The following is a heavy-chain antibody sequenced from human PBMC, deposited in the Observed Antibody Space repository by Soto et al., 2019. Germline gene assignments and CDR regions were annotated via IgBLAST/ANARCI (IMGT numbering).Heavy chain of an antibody. CDR1: GFTFSSYG. J-gene: IGHJ4*02. D-gene: IGHD6-6*01. CDR3: AKDHASSIANY. Sequence: PGGSLRLSCAASGFTFSSYGMHWVRQAPGKGLEWVAVISYDGSSKYYADSVKGRFTISRDNSKNTLYLQMNSLRAEDTAVYYCAKDHASSIANYWGQGTLVTV. CDR2: ISYDGSSK. V-gene: IGHV3-30*18.